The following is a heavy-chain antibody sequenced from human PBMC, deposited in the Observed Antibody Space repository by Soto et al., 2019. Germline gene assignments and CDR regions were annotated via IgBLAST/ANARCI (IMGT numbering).Heavy chain of an antibody. D-gene: IGHD5-18*01. Sequence: QPGGSLRLSCAASGFTFSTYGMHWVRQAPGKGLEWVAVVSYDGSNKYYADSVKGRLTISRDNSKNTLYLQMNSLRTEDTAVYYCVKDLLGGYNYGFDYWGQGTLVTVSS. J-gene: IGHJ4*02. CDR2: VSYDGSNK. CDR1: GFTFSTYG. V-gene: IGHV3-30*18. CDR3: VKDLLGGYNYGFDY.